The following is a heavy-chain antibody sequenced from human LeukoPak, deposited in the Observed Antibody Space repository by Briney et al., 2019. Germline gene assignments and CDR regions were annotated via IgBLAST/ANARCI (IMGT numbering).Heavy chain of an antibody. CDR2: ISYDGSNK. J-gene: IGHJ5*02. V-gene: IGHV3-30*04. CDR3: AKARGKLTSECFDP. Sequence: GGSLRLSCAASGFTFSSYAMHWVRQAPGKGLEWVAVISYDGSNKYYADSVKGRFTISRDNSKNTLYLQMNSLRAEDTAVYYCAKARGKLTSECFDPWGQGTLVTVSS. CDR1: GFTFSSYA. D-gene: IGHD3-10*01.